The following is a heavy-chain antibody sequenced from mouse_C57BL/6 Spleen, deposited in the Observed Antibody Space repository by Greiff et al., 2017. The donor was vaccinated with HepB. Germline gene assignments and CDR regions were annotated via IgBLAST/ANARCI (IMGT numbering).Heavy chain of an antibody. V-gene: IGHV1-54*01. J-gene: IGHJ1*03. CDR1: GYAFTNYL. CDR2: INPGSGGT. D-gene: IGHD2-4*01. Sequence: VQLQQSGAELVRPGTSVKVSCKASGYAFTNYLIEWVKQRPGQGLEWIGVINPGSGGTNYNEKFKGKATLTADKSSSTAYMQLSSLTSEDSAVYFCARSLYDYDWYFDVWGTGTTVTVSS. CDR3: ARSLYDYDWYFDV.